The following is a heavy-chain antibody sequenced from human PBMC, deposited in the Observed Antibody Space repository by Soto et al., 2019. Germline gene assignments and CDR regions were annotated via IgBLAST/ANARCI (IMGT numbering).Heavy chain of an antibody. CDR2: IYYSGST. CDR3: ARGVGFGYYYYHMDL. V-gene: IGHV4-39*07. J-gene: IGHJ6*02. Sequence: PSETLSLTCTVSGGSISSSSYYWGWIRQPPGKGLEWIGSIYYSGSTYYNPSLKSRVTISVDTSKNQFSLKLTSVTAADTAVYYCARGVGFGYYYYHMDLWGQGTTVTVSS. D-gene: IGHD3-10*01. CDR1: GGSISSSSYY.